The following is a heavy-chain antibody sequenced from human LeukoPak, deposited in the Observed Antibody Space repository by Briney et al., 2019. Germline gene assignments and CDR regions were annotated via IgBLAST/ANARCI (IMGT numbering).Heavy chain of an antibody. CDR3: ARDYYDTSNYRYDVFDI. J-gene: IGHJ3*02. CDR1: GYTFTSHG. CDR2: ISGFDGRT. Sequence: ASVKVSCKASGYTFTSHGLTWVRQAPGQGLEWMGWISGFDGRTNYAQTLQDRVTMTTDTSTSTAYMELRSLRSDDTAVYYCARDYYDTSNYRYDVFDIWGQGTVLTVSS. V-gene: IGHV1-18*01. D-gene: IGHD3-22*01.